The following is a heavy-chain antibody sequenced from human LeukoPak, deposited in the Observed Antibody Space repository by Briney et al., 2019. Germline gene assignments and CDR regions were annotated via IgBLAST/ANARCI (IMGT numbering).Heavy chain of an antibody. D-gene: IGHD3-22*01. V-gene: IGHV4-4*02. CDR2: IYHSGNA. CDR3: ARDPPMTAIVDAFDI. Sequence: SETLSLTCAVSGGSISSNNWWSWVRQPPGKGLEWIGEIYHSGNANYNPSLKTRVTMSVDKSKNQFSLILSSVTAADTAVYYCARDPPMTAIVDAFDIWGQGTMVTVSS. CDR1: GGSISSNNW. J-gene: IGHJ3*02.